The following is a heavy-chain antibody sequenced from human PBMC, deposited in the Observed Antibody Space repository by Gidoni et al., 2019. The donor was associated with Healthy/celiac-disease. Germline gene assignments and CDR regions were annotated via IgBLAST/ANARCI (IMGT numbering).Heavy chain of an antibody. D-gene: IGHD2-2*01. CDR3: AREPIGNCSSTSCYFHYYYGMDV. J-gene: IGHJ6*02. CDR1: GFTFSSYS. V-gene: IGHV3-48*02. Sequence: EVQLVESGGGLVQPGGSLRLSCAASGFTFSSYSMNWVRQAPGKGLEWVSYISSSSSTIYYADSVKGRFTISRDNAKNSLYLQMNSLRDEDTAVYYCAREPIGNCSSTSCYFHYYYGMDVWGQGTTVTVSS. CDR2: ISSSSSTI.